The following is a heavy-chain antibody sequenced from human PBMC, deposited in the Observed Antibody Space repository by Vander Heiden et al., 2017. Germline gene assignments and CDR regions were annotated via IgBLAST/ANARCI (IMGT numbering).Heavy chain of an antibody. V-gene: IGHV3-9*01. D-gene: IGHD2-15*01. CDR1: GSPFDDYA. CDR3: AKDSPGYCSGGSCYGFDY. Sequence: EVQLLESGGVLVQPGRSLRLSCAASGSPFDDYAMHWVRQAPGKGLEWVSGISWNSGSRGYADSVKGRFTISRDNAKNSLYLQMNSLRAEDTALYYCAKDSPGYCSGGSCYGFDYWGQGTLVTVSS. J-gene: IGHJ4*02. CDR2: ISWNSGSR.